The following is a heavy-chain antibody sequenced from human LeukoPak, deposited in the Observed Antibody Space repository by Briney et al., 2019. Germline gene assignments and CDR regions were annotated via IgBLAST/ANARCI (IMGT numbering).Heavy chain of an antibody. J-gene: IGHJ6*03. D-gene: IGHD1-26*01. V-gene: IGHV4-59*12. Sequence: SETLSLTCTVSGGSISSYYWSWIRQPPGKGLEWIGYIYYSGSTNYNPSLKSRVTISVDTSKNQFSLKLNSVTAADTAVYYCARDVVGAFYYYMDVWGKGTTVTVSS. CDR2: IYYSGST. CDR1: GGSISSYY. CDR3: ARDVVGAFYYYMDV.